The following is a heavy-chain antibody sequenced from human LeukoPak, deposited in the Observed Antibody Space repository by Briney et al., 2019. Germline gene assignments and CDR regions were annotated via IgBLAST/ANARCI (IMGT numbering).Heavy chain of an antibody. D-gene: IGHD3-10*01. CDR2: LYYTGST. Sequence: SETLSLTCTVSGGSISSYYWSWIRQPPGKGLEWIGYLYYTGSTNYNPSLQSRVTISVDTSKNQFSLKLSSVTAADTAVYYCTRDSQLEWFYAWGQGTLVTVSP. CDR3: TRDSQLEWFYA. V-gene: IGHV4-59*12. CDR1: GGSISSYY. J-gene: IGHJ5*02.